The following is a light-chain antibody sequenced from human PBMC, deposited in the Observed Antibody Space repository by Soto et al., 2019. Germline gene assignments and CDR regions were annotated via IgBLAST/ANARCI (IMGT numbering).Light chain of an antibody. J-gene: IGLJ2*01. CDR2: EVS. CDR1: TSDVGGYYY. V-gene: IGLV2-14*01. Sequence: QSVLTQPASVSGSPGQSITISCAGITSDVGGYYYVSWYQHHPDKAPKLMIYEVSNRPSGVSNRFSGSKSGNTASLTISGLQADDEADYYCSSYTSSNTPVVFGGGTKLTVL. CDR3: SSYTSSNTPVV.